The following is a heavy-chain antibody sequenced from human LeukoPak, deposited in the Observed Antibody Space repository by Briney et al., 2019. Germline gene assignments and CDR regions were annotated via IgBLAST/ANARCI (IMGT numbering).Heavy chain of an antibody. D-gene: IGHD3-3*01. J-gene: IGHJ4*02. V-gene: IGHV1-69*13. CDR2: IIPIFGTA. Sequence: SVKVSCKASGGTFSSYAISWVRQAPGQGLEWMGGIIPIFGTANYAQKFQGRVTITADESTSTAYMELSSLRSEDTAVYYCASSIRFLEWLPTYFDYWGQGILVTVSS. CDR1: GGTFSSYA. CDR3: ASSIRFLEWLPTYFDY.